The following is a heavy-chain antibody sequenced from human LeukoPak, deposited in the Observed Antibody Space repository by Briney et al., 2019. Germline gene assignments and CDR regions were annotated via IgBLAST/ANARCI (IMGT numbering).Heavy chain of an antibody. D-gene: IGHD2-15*01. CDR1: GYTLTELS. CDR2: FDPEDGET. Sequence: GASVKVSCKVSGYTLTELSMHWVRQAPGKGLEWMGGFDPEDGETIYAQKFQGRATMTEDTSTDTAYMELSSLRSEDTAVYYCATFRLVDYYFDYWGQGTLVTVSS. V-gene: IGHV1-24*01. CDR3: ATFRLVDYYFDY. J-gene: IGHJ4*02.